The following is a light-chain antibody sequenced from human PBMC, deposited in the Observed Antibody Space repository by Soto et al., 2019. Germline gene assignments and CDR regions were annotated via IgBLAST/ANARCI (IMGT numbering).Light chain of an antibody. CDR2: WAS. J-gene: IGKJ4*01. CDR1: QSVLFNSDNKNY. CDR3: QQYYSTPLT. V-gene: IGKV4-1*01. Sequence: DIVMTQSPDSLAVSLGERATIRCKSSQSVLFNSDNKNYLSWYQQKPGQPPKLLIYWASIRESGVPDRFSGSGSATDFTLTISSLQAEDVAFYYCQQYYSTPLTFGGGTKVEI.